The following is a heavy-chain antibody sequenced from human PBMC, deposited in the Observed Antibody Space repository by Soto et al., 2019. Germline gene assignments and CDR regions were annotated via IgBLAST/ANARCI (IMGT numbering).Heavy chain of an antibody. CDR1: GYTFTSYG. J-gene: IGHJ6*02. CDR2: ISAYNGNT. Sequence: QVQLLQSGAEVKKPGASVKVSCKASGYTFTSYGISWVRQAPGQGLEWMGWISAYNGNTNYAQKLQGRVTMTTDTSTSTAYMELRSLRSDDTAVYYCASDYCIGGSCYSRYYYGMDFWGQGTTVTVSS. CDR3: ASDYCIGGSCYSRYYYGMDF. D-gene: IGHD2-15*01. V-gene: IGHV1-18*01.